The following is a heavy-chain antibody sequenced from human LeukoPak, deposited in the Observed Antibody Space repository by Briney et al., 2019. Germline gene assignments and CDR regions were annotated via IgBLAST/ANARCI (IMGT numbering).Heavy chain of an antibody. V-gene: IGHV3-23*01. Sequence: GGSLRLSCAASGFTFSSYAMSWVRQAPGKGLEWVSAISGSGGSTYYADSVKGRFTISRDNSKNTLYLQMNSLRAEDTAVYYCSSSRTYYNWFDPWGQGTLVTVSS. J-gene: IGHJ5*02. CDR3: SSSRTYYNWFDP. CDR2: ISGSGGST. D-gene: IGHD6-13*01. CDR1: GFTFSSYA.